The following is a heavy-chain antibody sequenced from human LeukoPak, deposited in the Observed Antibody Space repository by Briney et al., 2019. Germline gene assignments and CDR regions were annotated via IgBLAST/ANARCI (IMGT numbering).Heavy chain of an antibody. CDR2: INHSGST. D-gene: IGHD6-19*01. CDR3: ARRRWRQWLVGSGVDY. J-gene: IGHJ4*02. Sequence: KPSETLSLTCAVYGGSFSGYYWSWIRQPPGKGLEWIGEINHSGSTNYNPSLKSRVTISVDTSKNQFSLKLSSVTAADTAVYYCARRRWRQWLVGSGVDYWGQGTLVTVSS. V-gene: IGHV4-34*01. CDR1: GGSFSGYY.